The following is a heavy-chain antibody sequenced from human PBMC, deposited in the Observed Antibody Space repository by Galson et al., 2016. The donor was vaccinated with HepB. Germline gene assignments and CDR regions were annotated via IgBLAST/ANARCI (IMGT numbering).Heavy chain of an antibody. J-gene: IGHJ6*02. CDR1: GFTFSSYA. Sequence: SLRLSCAASGFTFSSYAMTWVRQAPGKGLGWVSTISGIDRGTYYADSVKGRFTISRDNSKNTVHLHMNSRRVEDTAVYYCAKMRVYTSGWLIHGMDVWGQGTTVTVSS. CDR2: ISGIDRGT. D-gene: IGHD6-19*01. CDR3: AKMRVYTSGWLIHGMDV. V-gene: IGHV3-23*01.